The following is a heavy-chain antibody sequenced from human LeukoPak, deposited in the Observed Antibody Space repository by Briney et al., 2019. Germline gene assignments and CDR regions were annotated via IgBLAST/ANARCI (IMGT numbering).Heavy chain of an antibody. J-gene: IGHJ4*02. V-gene: IGHV3-23*01. D-gene: IGHD2-15*01. CDR3: AKSHQINRGDCYDY. CDR1: GFTFSSYA. Sequence: PGGSLRLSCAASGFTFSSYAMSWVRQAPGKGLEWVSAISGSGGSTYYADSVKDRFTISRDNSKNTLYLQLNSLRAEDTAVYYCAKSHQINRGDCYDYWGQGTLVTVSS. CDR2: ISGSGGST.